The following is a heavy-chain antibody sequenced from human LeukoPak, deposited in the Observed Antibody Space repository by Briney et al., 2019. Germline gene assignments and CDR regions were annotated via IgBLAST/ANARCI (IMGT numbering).Heavy chain of an antibody. CDR1: GFTFSDYY. CDR3: ARDSCSSTSRYNFDY. D-gene: IGHD2-2*02. Sequence: GGSLRLSCAASGFTFSDYYMSWIRQAPGKGLEWVSYISSSGSTIYYADSVKGRFTISRDNAKNSLYLQMNSLRAEDTAVYYCARDSCSSTSRYNFDYWGQGTLVTVSS. V-gene: IGHV3-11*04. CDR2: ISSSGSTI. J-gene: IGHJ4*02.